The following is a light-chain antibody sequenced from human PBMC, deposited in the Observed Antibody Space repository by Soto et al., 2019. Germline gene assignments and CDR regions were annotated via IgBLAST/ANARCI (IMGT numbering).Light chain of an antibody. CDR3: SSYTHSTTQV. J-gene: IGLJ1*01. CDR1: SGDVGAYNY. Sequence: QSVLTQPASVSGSPGQSITISCTGTSGDVGAYNYVSWYQLHPGKAPKLIISEVRSRPSGVSSRFSGSKSANTASLTISGLRAEDEADYYCSSYTHSTTQVFGTGTKLTVL. CDR2: EVR. V-gene: IGLV2-14*01.